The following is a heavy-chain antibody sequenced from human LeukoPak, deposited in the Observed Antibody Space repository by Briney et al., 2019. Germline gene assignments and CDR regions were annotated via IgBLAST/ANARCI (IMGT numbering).Heavy chain of an antibody. CDR1: GYTFTSYG. J-gene: IGHJ4*02. D-gene: IGHD3-3*01. CDR2: ISAYNGNT. CDR3: ARTYYDFWSGPPPGYFDY. V-gene: IGHV1-18*01. Sequence: ASVKVSCKASGYTFTSYGISWVRQAPGHGLEWMGWISAYNGNTNYAQKLQGRVTMTTDTSTSTAYMELRSLRSDDTAVYYCARTYYDFWSGPPPGYFDYWGQGTLVTVSS.